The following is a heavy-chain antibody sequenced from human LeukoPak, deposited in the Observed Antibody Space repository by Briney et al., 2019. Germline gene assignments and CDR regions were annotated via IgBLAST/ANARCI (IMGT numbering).Heavy chain of an antibody. Sequence: GGSLRLSCAASGFTLSSYAMGWVRQAPGKGLEWVSAISGSGGSTYYADSVKGRFTISRDNSKNTLYLRMNSLRAEDTAVYYCAKEPPVRYYDSSGYFDYWGQGTLVTVSS. CDR3: AKEPPVRYYDSSGYFDY. D-gene: IGHD3-22*01. V-gene: IGHV3-23*01. CDR1: GFTLSSYA. CDR2: ISGSGGST. J-gene: IGHJ4*02.